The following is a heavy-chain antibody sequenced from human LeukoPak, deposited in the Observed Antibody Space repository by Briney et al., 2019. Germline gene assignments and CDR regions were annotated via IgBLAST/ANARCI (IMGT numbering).Heavy chain of an antibody. J-gene: IGHJ4*02. Sequence: PGGSLRLSCAASGFTFSSYGMHWVRQAPGKGLEWVAFIRYDGSNKYYADSVKGRFTISRDNSKNTLYLQMNSLRAEDTAVYYCAKDWKAAATQYSSSWYVAPALDYWGQGTLVTVSS. D-gene: IGHD6-13*01. V-gene: IGHV3-30*02. CDR1: GFTFSSYG. CDR3: AKDWKAAATQYSSSWYVAPALDY. CDR2: IRYDGSNK.